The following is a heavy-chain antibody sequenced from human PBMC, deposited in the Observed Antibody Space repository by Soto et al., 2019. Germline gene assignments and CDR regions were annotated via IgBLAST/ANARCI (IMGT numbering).Heavy chain of an antibody. CDR1: GFTFDDSG. CDR2: INGNGGST. D-gene: IGHD6-6*01. J-gene: IGHJ6*02. CDR3: ARDVHIAARPGGMDV. Sequence: GGSLRLSCAASGFTFDDSGMRWVRQAPGKGLEWVSGINGNGGSTGYADSVKGRFTISRDNAKNSLYLQMNSLRAEDTALYYCARDVHIAARPGGMDVWGQGTTVTVSS. V-gene: IGHV3-20*04.